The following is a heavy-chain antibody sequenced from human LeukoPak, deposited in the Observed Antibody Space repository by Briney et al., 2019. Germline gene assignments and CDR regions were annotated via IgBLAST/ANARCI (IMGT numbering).Heavy chain of an antibody. CDR2: IHYSGST. CDR1: GGSISSGDYY. J-gene: IGHJ4*02. Sequence: SQTLSLTCTVSGGSISSGDYYWSWIRQPPGKGLEWIGYIHYSGSTYYNPSLKSRVTISVDTSKNQFSLKLSSVTAADTAVYYCARTSNVTTNYFDYWGQGTLVSVSS. D-gene: IGHD4-17*01. V-gene: IGHV4-30-4*01. CDR3: ARTSNVTTNYFDY.